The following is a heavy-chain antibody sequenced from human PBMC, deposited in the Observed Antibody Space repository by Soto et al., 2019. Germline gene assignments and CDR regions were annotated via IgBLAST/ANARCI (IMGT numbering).Heavy chain of an antibody. CDR2: IFYSGDT. D-gene: IGHD1-7*01. CDR1: GASVNTGDYY. V-gene: IGHV4-30-4*01. CDR3: VGTGTTDDF. J-gene: IGHJ1*01. Sequence: PSETLSLTCTVSGASVNTGDYYWSYIRQPPGKGLEWLGYIFYSGDTYYNPSLKSRATISPNTSRNQFSLTLTSVTDADTAVYYCVGTGTTDDFWGQGTLVTVSS.